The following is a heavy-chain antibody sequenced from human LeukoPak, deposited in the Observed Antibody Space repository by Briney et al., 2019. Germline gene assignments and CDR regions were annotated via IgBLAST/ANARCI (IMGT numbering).Heavy chain of an antibody. V-gene: IGHV5-51*01. D-gene: IGHD6-6*01. Sequence: GESLKISCKGSGYSFTSYWIGWVRQMPGKGLECMGIIYPGDSDTRYSPSFQGQVTTSADKSISTAYLQWSSLKASDTAMYYCASMYSSSSEMAFDYWGQGTLVTVSS. J-gene: IGHJ4*02. CDR2: IYPGDSDT. CDR3: ASMYSSSSEMAFDY. CDR1: GYSFTSYW.